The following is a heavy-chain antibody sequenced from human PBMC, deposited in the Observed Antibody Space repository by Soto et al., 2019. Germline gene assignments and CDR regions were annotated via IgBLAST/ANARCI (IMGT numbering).Heavy chain of an antibody. V-gene: IGHV3-66*01. Sequence: GGSLRLSCAASGFTVSSNYMSWVRQAPGKGLEWVSVIYSGGSTYYADSVKGRFTISRDNSKNTLYLQMNSLRAEDTAVYYCARDEITMVRGAPYYFDYWGQGTLVTVSS. CDR3: ARDEITMVRGAPYYFDY. J-gene: IGHJ4*02. CDR2: IYSGGST. D-gene: IGHD3-10*01. CDR1: GFTVSSNY.